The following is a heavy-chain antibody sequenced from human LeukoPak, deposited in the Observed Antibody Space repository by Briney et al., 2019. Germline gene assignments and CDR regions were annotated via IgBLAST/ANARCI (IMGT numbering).Heavy chain of an antibody. CDR3: AKDIEEVPAGVNYYYYYGMDV. Sequence: PGRSLKLSCAASGFIFRNYAMHWVRQAPGKGLEWVAVISYDGRNVHSADSVRGRFTISRDNSKNTLFLQMNSLRLEDTAVYYCAKDIEEVPAGVNYYYYYGMDVWGQGTTVTVSS. D-gene: IGHD2-2*01. J-gene: IGHJ6*02. CDR2: ISYDGRNV. CDR1: GFIFRNYA. V-gene: IGHV3-30*04.